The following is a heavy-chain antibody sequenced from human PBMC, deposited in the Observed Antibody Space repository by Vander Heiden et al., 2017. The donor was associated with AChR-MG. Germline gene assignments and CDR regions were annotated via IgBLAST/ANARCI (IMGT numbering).Heavy chain of an antibody. CDR1: GPTLSGHA. CDR3: AKVVSSGYYYRSLFY. V-gene: IGHV3-23*01. J-gene: IGHJ4*02. Sequence: EVQLLESGGGLVQPGGSLRPSCAAAGPTLSGHAMSWVRQAPGKGLEWVSAIGGSGGSTYYADSVKGRFTISRDNSKNTLYLQMNSLRAEDTAVYYCAKVVSSGYYYRSLFYWGQGTLVTVSS. D-gene: IGHD3-22*01. CDR2: IGGSGGST.